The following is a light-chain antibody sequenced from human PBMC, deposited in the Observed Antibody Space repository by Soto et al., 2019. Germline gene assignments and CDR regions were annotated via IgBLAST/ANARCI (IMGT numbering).Light chain of an antibody. CDR1: QSLLHSNGYNY. CDR2: LGS. V-gene: IGKV2-28*01. Sequence: DIVMTQSPLSLTVTPGEPASISCRSSQSLLHSNGYNYLDWYLQKPGQSPQLLIYLGSNRASGVPDRFSGSGSGTDFILKISRAAAEDVGVYYCMEALQTPLTFGGGTKVEIK. CDR3: MEALQTPLT. J-gene: IGKJ4*01.